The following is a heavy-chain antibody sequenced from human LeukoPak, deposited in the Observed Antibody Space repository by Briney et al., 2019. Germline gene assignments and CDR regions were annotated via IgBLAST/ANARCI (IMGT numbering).Heavy chain of an antibody. CDR2: INWSGAST. D-gene: IGHD3-9*01. CDR1: GFTFDDSG. V-gene: IGHV3-20*01. CDR3: AKDRRRDDVLTGSFSD. J-gene: IGHJ4*02. Sequence: GGSLRLSCAASGFTFDDSGMSWVRQAPGKGLEWVSGINWSGASTGYADSVKGRFTISRDNAKNTLYLQMNSLRAEDTAVYNCAKDRRRDDVLTGSFSDWGQGTLVTVSS.